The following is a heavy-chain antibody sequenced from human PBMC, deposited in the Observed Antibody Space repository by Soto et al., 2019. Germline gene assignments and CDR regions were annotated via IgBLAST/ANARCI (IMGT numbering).Heavy chain of an antibody. J-gene: IGHJ4*02. CDR2: IWDDGKDE. D-gene: IGHD2-15*01. V-gene: IGHV3-33*01. CDR1: GFPFSKYG. Sequence: QVHLVESGGGVVQPGRSLRLSCVASGFPFSKYGMHWVRQAPGKGLEWVAFIWDDGKDESYADSVKGRFTISRDNSKNTLYLQITSRRAEDTGVYYCARERGRPFDYWGQGTLVSVSS. CDR3: ARERGRPFDY.